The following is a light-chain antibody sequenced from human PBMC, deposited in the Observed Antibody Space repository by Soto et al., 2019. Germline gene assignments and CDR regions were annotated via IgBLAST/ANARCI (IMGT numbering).Light chain of an antibody. CDR1: SSDVGGYNY. J-gene: IGLJ3*02. V-gene: IGLV2-11*01. CDR3: CSYAGSYTWV. CDR2: DVT. Sequence: QSALTQPRSVSGSPGQSVTMSCTGTSSDVGGYNYVSWYQHHPGKAPKVMIYDVTKRPSGVPDRFSGSKSGNTASLTISGLQAEDEADYYCCSYAGSYTWVFGGGTKVTVL.